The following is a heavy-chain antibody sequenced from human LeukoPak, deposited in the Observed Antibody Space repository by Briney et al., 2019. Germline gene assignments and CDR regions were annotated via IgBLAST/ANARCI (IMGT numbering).Heavy chain of an antibody. CDR1: GFSFSNSD. V-gene: IGHV3-11*01. Sequence: RSGGSLRLSCVASGFSFSNSDMSWVRQAPGKGLEWVSYISSSSSTIYYADSVKGRFTISRDNSKNSLYLQMNSLRTEDTALYYCAKVNQRTPPGYSSGWYAPAALGDWGQGTLVTVSS. D-gene: IGHD6-19*01. CDR2: ISSSSSTI. CDR3: AKVNQRTPPGYSSGWYAPAALGD. J-gene: IGHJ4*02.